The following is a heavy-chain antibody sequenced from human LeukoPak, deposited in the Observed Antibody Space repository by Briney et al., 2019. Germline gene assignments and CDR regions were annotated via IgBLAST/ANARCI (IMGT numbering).Heavy chain of an antibody. CDR2: ISDSGGST. CDR3: AKDPRTVSTDP. Sequence: PGGSLRLSCAASGFTFSSYAVSWVRQAPGKGLEWVSAISDSGGSTYYADSVKGRFTISRDNSKNTVYLQMNSLRAGDTAVYYCAKDPRTVSTDPWGQGTLVTVSS. CDR1: GFTFSSYA. D-gene: IGHD4-4*01. J-gene: IGHJ5*02. V-gene: IGHV3-23*01.